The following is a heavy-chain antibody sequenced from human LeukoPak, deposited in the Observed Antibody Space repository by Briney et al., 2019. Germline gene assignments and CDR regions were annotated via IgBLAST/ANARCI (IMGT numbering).Heavy chain of an antibody. Sequence: GGSLRLSCAASGVTFSSYAMSWVRQAPGKGLEWVSAISGSGGSTYYADSVKGRFTISRDNSKNTLYLQMNSLRAEDTAVYYCAKDSIQLWYTPLWRYWGQGTLVTVSS. CDR3: AKDSIQLWYTPLWRY. CDR2: ISGSGGST. J-gene: IGHJ4*02. D-gene: IGHD5-18*01. CDR1: GVTFSSYA. V-gene: IGHV3-23*01.